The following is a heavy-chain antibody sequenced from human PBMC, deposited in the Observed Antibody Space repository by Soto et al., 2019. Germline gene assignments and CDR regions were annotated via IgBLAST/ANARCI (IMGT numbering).Heavy chain of an antibody. J-gene: IGHJ3*02. V-gene: IGHV1-3*01. CDR1: GYTFTSYA. Sequence: ASVKVSCKASGYTFTSYAMHWVRQAPGQRLEWMGWINAGNGNTKYSQKFQGRVTITRDTSASTAYMELSSLRSEDTAVYYCARVPSPFSAIMVRGVLKSDAFDIWGQGTMVTVSS. CDR3: ARVPSPFSAIMVRGVLKSDAFDI. CDR2: INAGNGNT. D-gene: IGHD3-10*01.